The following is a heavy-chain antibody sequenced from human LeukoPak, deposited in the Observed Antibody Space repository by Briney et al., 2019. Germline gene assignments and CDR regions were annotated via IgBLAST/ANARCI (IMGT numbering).Heavy chain of an antibody. J-gene: IGHJ4*02. CDR2: ISSSGSTI. D-gene: IGHD2-2*02. CDR3: AKYVIGAAILVD. CDR1: GFTFSDYY. V-gene: IGHV3-11*04. Sequence: GGSLRLSCAASGFTFSDYYMSWIRQAPGKGLERVSYISSSGSTIYYADSVKGRFTISRNNAKNSLYLQMNSLRAEDTAVYYCAKYVIGAAILVDWGQGTLVTVSS.